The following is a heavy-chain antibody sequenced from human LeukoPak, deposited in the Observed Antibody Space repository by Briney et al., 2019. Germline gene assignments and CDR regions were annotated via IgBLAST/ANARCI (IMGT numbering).Heavy chain of an antibody. Sequence: PGGSLRLSCAASGFTVRTNYMSWVRQAPGKGLEWVSLLYAGGSAYYADSVKGRFTISRDNSKNTLYLQMNSLRAEDTAVYYCAKYETSSYYYSTFDYWGQGTLVTVSS. J-gene: IGHJ4*02. D-gene: IGHD3-22*01. CDR2: LYAGGSA. CDR3: AKYETSSYYYSTFDY. V-gene: IGHV3-66*01. CDR1: GFTVRTNY.